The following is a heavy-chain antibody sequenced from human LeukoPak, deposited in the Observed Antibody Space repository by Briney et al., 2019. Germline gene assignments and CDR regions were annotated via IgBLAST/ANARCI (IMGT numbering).Heavy chain of an antibody. CDR3: ARSAVAGAYWYFDL. CDR1: GGSIRSSYYY. Sequence: SETLSLTCTVSGGSIRSSYYYWGWIRQPPGKGLEWIGSIYDSGSTYYNPSLKSRVTISVDTSKNQFSLKLSSVTAADTAVYYCARSAVAGAYWYFDLWGRGTLVTVSS. J-gene: IGHJ2*01. D-gene: IGHD6-19*01. CDR2: IYDSGST. V-gene: IGHV4-39*07.